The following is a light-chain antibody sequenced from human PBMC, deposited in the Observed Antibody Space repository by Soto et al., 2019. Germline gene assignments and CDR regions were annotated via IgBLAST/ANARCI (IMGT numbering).Light chain of an antibody. Sequence: DIQMTQSPSSLSASVGDRVTITCRANQSISSYLNWYQQKPGKAPKLLIYAASSLQSGVPSRFSGSGSGTDFTLTISSLQPEDFATYYCQQSYSTPYFGQGTKLEIK. J-gene: IGKJ2*01. V-gene: IGKV1-39*01. CDR3: QQSYSTPY. CDR2: AAS. CDR1: QSISSY.